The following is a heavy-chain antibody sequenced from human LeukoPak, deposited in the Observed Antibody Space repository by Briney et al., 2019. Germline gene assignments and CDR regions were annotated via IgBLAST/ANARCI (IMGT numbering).Heavy chain of an antibody. V-gene: IGHV3-74*01. CDR3: ARVGGSWFSDY. D-gene: IGHD6-13*01. CDR1: GFTFSGYW. Sequence: QSGGSLRLSCAASGFTFSGYWMQWVRQAPGKGLVWVSRINGDGSGTSYADSVKGRFTISRDNAENTLYLQMNSLRADDTAVYYCARVGGSWFSDYWGQGTLVTVSS. J-gene: IGHJ4*02. CDR2: INGDGSGT.